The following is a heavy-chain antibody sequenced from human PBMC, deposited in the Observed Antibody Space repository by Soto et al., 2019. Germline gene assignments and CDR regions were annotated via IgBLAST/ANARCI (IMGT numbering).Heavy chain of an antibody. Sequence: SVKVSCKASGGTFSSYAISWVRQAPGQGLEWMGGIIPIFGTANYAQKFQGRVTITADESTSTAYMELSSLRSEDTAVYYCARGSTYYYDSSGYYFFYWGQGTPVTVSS. CDR2: IIPIFGTA. D-gene: IGHD3-22*01. J-gene: IGHJ4*02. V-gene: IGHV1-69*13. CDR3: ARGSTYYYDSSGYYFFY. CDR1: GGTFSSYA.